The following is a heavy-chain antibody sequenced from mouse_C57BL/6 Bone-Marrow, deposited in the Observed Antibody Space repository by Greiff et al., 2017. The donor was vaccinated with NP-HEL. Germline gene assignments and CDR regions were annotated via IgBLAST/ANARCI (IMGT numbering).Heavy chain of an antibody. D-gene: IGHD1-1*01. CDR2: IHPNSGST. CDR1: GYTFTSYW. Sequence: QVQLQQPGAELVKPGASVKLSCKASGYTFTSYWMHWVKQRPGQGLEWIGMIHPNSGSTNYNEKFKSKATLTVDKSSSTAYMQLSSLTSEDSAVYYCARPCYYGSSPWFAYWGQGTLVTVSA. CDR3: ARPCYYGSSPWFAY. J-gene: IGHJ3*01. V-gene: IGHV1-64*01.